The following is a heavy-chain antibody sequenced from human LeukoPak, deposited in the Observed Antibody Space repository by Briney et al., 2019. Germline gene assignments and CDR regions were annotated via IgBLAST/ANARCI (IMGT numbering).Heavy chain of an antibody. D-gene: IGHD3-10*01. Sequence: GGSLRLSCAASGFTFSSYEMNWVRQAPGKGLEWVSYISSSGSTIYYADSVKGRFTISRDNAKNSLYLQMNSLRAEDTAVHYCARVGWFEQALDYWGQGTLVTVSS. V-gene: IGHV3-48*03. CDR3: ARVGWFEQALDY. CDR1: GFTFSSYE. J-gene: IGHJ4*02. CDR2: ISSSGSTI.